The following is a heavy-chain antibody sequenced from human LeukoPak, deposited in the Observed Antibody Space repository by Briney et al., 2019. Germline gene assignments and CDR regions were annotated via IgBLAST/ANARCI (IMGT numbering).Heavy chain of an antibody. CDR1: GGSLSGYH. V-gene: IGHV4-59*08. Sequence: SETLALTCSVSGGSLSGYHWSWIRQPPGKGLEWIAYIYYNGHTNYNPSLKSRVTISLDTSKTQFSLKPTSVTAADTAVYYCARLSVVSPHRYFDLWGRGTLVTVSS. D-gene: IGHD4-23*01. J-gene: IGHJ2*01. CDR3: ARLSVVSPHRYFDL. CDR2: IYYNGHT.